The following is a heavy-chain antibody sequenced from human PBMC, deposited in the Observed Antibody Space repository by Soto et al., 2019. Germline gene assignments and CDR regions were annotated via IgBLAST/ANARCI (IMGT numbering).Heavy chain of an antibody. CDR1: DGSCRGFY. V-gene: IGHV4-34*01. D-gene: IGHD2-2*02. Sequence: PSETQSLTYAVYDGSCRGFYWSWIRQPPGKGLEWIGEIYYSGSTNYNPSLKSRVTISVDTSKNQFSLKLSSVTAADTAVYYCARHGGVVPAATPYYYYYYMDVWGKGTTVTVSS. CDR3: ARHGGVVPAATPYYYYYYMDV. CDR2: IYYSGST. J-gene: IGHJ6*03.